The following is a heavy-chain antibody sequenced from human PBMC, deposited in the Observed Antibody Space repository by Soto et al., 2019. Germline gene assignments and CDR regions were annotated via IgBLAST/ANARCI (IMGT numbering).Heavy chain of an antibody. V-gene: IGHV3-11*06. CDR2: ITTSTHT. CDR3: VRLEAPGYYYGMDV. J-gene: IGHJ6*02. CDR1: GFTFSDYY. Sequence: VGSLRLSCAASGFTFSDYYMTWIRQAPGKGLEWVSYITTSTHTYYADSVEGRFTISRDNAKNSLYLQMNSLRVEDTAVYYCVRLEAPGYYYGMDVWGQGTTVTVSS.